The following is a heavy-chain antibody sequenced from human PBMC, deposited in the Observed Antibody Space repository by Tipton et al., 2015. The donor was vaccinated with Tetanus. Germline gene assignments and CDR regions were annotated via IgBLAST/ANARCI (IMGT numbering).Heavy chain of an antibody. CDR3: ARAGPQYYSDY. CDR1: GYTFTSYH. CDR2: LNPGGIST. V-gene: IGHV1-46*01. J-gene: IGHJ4*02. D-gene: IGHD2/OR15-2a*01. Sequence: VQLVQSGAEVKKPGASVKVSCKASGYTFTSYHIHWVRQAPGQGLEWMGILNPGGISTTYSQKFQDRVTMTKDTSTSTVYMELSSLISEDTAVYYCARAGPQYYSDYWGQGTLVPVSS.